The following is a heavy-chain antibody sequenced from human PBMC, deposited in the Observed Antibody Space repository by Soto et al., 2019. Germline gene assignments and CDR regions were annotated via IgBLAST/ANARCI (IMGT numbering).Heavy chain of an antibody. V-gene: IGHV1-2*04. CDR3: ASGYSNHYFDP. CDR1: GYSFIDYF. CDR2: INPNTGGT. Sequence: ASVKVSCKTSGYSFIDYFVNWVRQAPGQGLEWMGRINPNTGGTRYAQKFQGWVTMTRDTSISTAYMELNRLKSDDTAVYYCASGYSNHYFDPWGQGTLVTVSS. D-gene: IGHD4-4*01. J-gene: IGHJ5*02.